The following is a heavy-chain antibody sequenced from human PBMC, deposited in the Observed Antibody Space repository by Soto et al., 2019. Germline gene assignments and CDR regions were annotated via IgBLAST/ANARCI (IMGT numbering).Heavy chain of an antibody. J-gene: IGHJ4*02. Sequence: QVQLQESGPGLVKPSQTLSLTCTVSGDSIGSGGHYWSWIRQHPGKGLEWIAYIYYTGSAYYNPSLKSRFIISVDTSQNQISLNLNSVTAADTAVYYCARGLGDTHFDYWGQGILVTVSS. V-gene: IGHV4-31*03. CDR2: IYYTGSA. CDR3: ARGLGDTHFDY. CDR1: GDSIGSGGHY. D-gene: IGHD3-16*01.